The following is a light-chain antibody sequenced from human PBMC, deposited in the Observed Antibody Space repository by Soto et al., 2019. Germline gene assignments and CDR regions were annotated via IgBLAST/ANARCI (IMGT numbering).Light chain of an antibody. J-gene: IGLJ3*02. V-gene: IGLV2-14*01. CDR3: SSYPSTKFVL. CDR2: EVS. CDR1: SSDVGGHNY. Sequence: QSALTQPASVSGSLGQSITISCTGTSSDVGGHNYVSWYQVHPGKAPKLMIHEVSNRPSGVSNRFSGSKSGNTASLIISGLQAEDEADYDCSSYPSTKFVLFGGGTKVTVL.